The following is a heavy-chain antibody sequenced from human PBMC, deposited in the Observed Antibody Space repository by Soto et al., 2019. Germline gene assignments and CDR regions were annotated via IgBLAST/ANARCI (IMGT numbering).Heavy chain of an antibody. CDR1: GFSFSTYS. CDR3: ARDRSYYYFDY. D-gene: IGHD3-10*01. CDR2: ISSSSSDI. J-gene: IGHJ4*02. Sequence: EVLLVESGGGLVQPGGSLRLSCAASGFSFSTYSMNWVRQAPGQGLEWVSYISSSSSDIYYADSVKGRFTISRDNAKNSLYLQMSSLRDEDTAVYYCARDRSYYYFDYWGQGTLVTVSS. V-gene: IGHV3-48*02.